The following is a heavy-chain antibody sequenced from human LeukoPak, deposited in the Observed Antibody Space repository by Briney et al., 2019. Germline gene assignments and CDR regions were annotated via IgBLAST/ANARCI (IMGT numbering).Heavy chain of an antibody. V-gene: IGHV3-64D*06. J-gene: IGHJ3*02. CDR1: GFTFSLYV. CDR3: LARPDAYDI. Sequence: GGSLRLSCSASGFTFSLYVMHWVRQAPGKGLKYVSGISKNGDSTYYADSVKGRFTISRDNSKNTLYFQMSSLRTEDTAVYYCLARPDAYDIWGQGTMVTVSS. CDR2: ISKNGDST.